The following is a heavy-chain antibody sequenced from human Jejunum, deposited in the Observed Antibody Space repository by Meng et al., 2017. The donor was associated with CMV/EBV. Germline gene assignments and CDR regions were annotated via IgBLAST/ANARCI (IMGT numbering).Heavy chain of an antibody. CDR3: AREYPSTFYFDY. J-gene: IGHJ4*02. D-gene: IGHD1-1*01. CDR1: CYTFTTYP. Sequence: SCNASCYTFTTYPVRWVRRAPGQGLEYMGIIFSNGNTKHAQKFQGRLTLTRDTTTTTVYMELSGLRSDDTAVYFCAREYPSTFYFDYWGQGTLVTVSS. CDR2: IFSNGNT. V-gene: IGHV1-46*01.